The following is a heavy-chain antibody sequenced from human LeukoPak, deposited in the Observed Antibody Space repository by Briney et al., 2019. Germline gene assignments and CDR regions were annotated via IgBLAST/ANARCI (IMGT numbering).Heavy chain of an antibody. J-gene: IGHJ4*02. CDR2: ISSSSSYI. Sequence: GGSLRLSCAASGFTFSSYSMNWVRQAPGKGLVWVSSISSSSSYIYYADSVKGRFTISRDNAKNSLYLQMNSLRAEDTAVYYCARVLAEATCLDYWGQGTLVTVSS. CDR3: ARVLAEATCLDY. D-gene: IGHD1-26*01. V-gene: IGHV3-21*01. CDR1: GFTFSSYS.